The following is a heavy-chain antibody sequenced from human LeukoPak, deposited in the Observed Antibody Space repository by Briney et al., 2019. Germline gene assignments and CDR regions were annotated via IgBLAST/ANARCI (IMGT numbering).Heavy chain of an antibody. Sequence: EASVKVSCKASGYTFTSYGISWVRQAPGQGLEWMGWISAYNGNTNYAQKFQGRVTITTDESTSTAYMELSSLRSEDTAVYYCARDLRFNYYDSSGSTQEFGYWGQGTLVTVSS. D-gene: IGHD3-22*01. V-gene: IGHV1-18*01. J-gene: IGHJ4*02. CDR2: ISAYNGNT. CDR1: GYTFTSYG. CDR3: ARDLRFNYYDSSGSTQEFGY.